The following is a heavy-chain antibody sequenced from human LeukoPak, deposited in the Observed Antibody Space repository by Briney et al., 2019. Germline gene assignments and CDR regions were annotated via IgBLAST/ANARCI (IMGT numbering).Heavy chain of an antibody. CDR3: ARVIGGYSYGPFDY. V-gene: IGHV3-64*01. J-gene: IGHJ4*02. CDR2: ISSNGGST. Sequence: GGSLRLSCAASGFTFSSYAMHWVRQAPGKGLEYASAISSNGGSTYYANSVKGRFTISRGNSKNTLYLQMGSLRAEDMAVYYCARVIGGYSYGPFDYWGQGTLVTVSS. D-gene: IGHD5-18*01. CDR1: GFTFSSYA.